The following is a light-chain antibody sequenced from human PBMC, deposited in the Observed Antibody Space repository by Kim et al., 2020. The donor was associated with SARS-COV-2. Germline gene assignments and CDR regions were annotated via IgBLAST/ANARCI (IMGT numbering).Light chain of an antibody. V-gene: IGLV2-14*04. CDR3: SSYTSISTWV. Sequence: GQWITNSGTGTSSYVGGNNFVSWYQQYPGKAPKLMMYDVSKRHSGVSNRFSGSKSGNTASLTISGLQAEDEADYYCSSYTSISTWVFGGGTQLTVL. CDR1: SSYVGGNNF. J-gene: IGLJ3*02. CDR2: DVS.